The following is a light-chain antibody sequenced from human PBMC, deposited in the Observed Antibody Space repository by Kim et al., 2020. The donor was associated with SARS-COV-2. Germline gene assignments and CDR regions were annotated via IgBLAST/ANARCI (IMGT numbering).Light chain of an antibody. J-gene: IGKJ1*01. CDR2: KAS. CDR3: QQYNSYSPWT. CDR1: QSISSW. V-gene: IGKV1-5*03. Sequence: DIQMTQSPSTLSASVGDRVTITCRASQSISSWLAWYQQKPGKAPKLLIYKASSLESGVPSRFSGSGSGTEFTLTNSSLQPDDFATYYCQQYNSYSPWTFGQGTKVDI.